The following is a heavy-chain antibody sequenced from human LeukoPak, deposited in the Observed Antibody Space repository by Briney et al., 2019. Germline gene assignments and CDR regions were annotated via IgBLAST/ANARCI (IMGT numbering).Heavy chain of an antibody. CDR3: VRGPYGSGSYR. V-gene: IGHV3-33*01. D-gene: IGHD3-10*01. CDR1: GFAFSSYG. CDR2: IWYDGSNQ. Sequence: QPGRSLRLSCAASGFAFSSYGMHWVRQAPGKGLEWVAAIWYDGSNQYYADSVKGRFTISRDNSKNTLYLQMNSLRAEDTAVYYCVRGPYGSGSYRWGQGTLVTVSA. J-gene: IGHJ4*02.